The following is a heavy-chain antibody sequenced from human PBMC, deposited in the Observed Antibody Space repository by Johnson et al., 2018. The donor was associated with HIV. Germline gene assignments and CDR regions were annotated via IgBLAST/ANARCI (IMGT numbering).Heavy chain of an antibody. Sequence: VRLVESGGGLVQPGGSLRPSCPASGFTFSSYAMSWVRQAPGKGLEWVSAISGSGGSTSHADFVTGRFTISRDNSKNTLYLQMNSLRAEDTAVYYCAKVTLGIGAFDIWGQGTMVTVSS. CDR1: GFTFSSYA. D-gene: IGHD7-27*01. CDR3: AKVTLGIGAFDI. CDR2: ISGSGGST. V-gene: IGHV3-23*04. J-gene: IGHJ3*02.